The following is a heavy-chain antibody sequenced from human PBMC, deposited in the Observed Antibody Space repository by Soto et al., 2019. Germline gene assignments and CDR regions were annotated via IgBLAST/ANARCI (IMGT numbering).Heavy chain of an antibody. CDR1: GHTLTSDS. CDR3: ARDQDIVLIVYAAPVNNWFYP. D-gene: IGHD2-8*01. Sequence: ASVKGSSEASGHTLTSDSITLARQAPGQRLEWMGWISAYNGNTNYAQKLQGRLTMTTDTSTSTAYMELRSLRSDDTAVYYCARDQDIVLIVYAAPVNNWFYPSRQGTLVTVSP. V-gene: IGHV1-18*01. CDR2: ISAYNGNT. J-gene: IGHJ5*02.